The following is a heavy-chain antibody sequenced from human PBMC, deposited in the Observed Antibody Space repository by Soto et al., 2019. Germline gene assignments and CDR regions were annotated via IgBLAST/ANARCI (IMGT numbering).Heavy chain of an antibody. CDR3: AINYCVDNHYGLDV. J-gene: IGHJ6*04. CDR2: IYPDDSDS. D-gene: IGHD1-1*01. CDR1: GYRFSKYW. Sequence: GESLKISCKGSGYRFSKYWIGWVRQMPGKGLEWMGIIYPDDSDSRYSPSFQGQVTISADKAISTAYLQWSSLKASDTAMYYCAINYCVDNHYGLDVWGKGTTVTVSS. V-gene: IGHV5-51*01.